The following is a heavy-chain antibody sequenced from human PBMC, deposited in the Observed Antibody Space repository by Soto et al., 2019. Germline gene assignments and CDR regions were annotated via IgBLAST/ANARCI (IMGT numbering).Heavy chain of an antibody. V-gene: IGHV4-31*03. CDR3: ARDVGFGSVTYFDH. J-gene: IGHJ4*02. D-gene: IGHD3-10*01. Sequence: QVQLQESGPELVKPSQTLSLTCIVSGGSINSGAYYWNWIRQYPGKGLEWIGYIFYSGTTYYNPSLESRVFMSIDTSKNQFSLRLTSVTAADTAVYYCARDVGFGSVTYFDHWGQGMLVTVSS. CDR2: IFYSGTT. CDR1: GGSINSGAYY.